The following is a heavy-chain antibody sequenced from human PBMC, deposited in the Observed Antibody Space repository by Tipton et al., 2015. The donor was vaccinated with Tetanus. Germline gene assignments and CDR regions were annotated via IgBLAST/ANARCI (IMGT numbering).Heavy chain of an antibody. CDR2: IYSSGST. D-gene: IGHD2-8*01. CDR3: ARVPLSLCYGLDY. J-gene: IGHJ4*02. CDR1: GGSISGHY. V-gene: IGHV4-59*11. Sequence: TLSLTCTVSGGSISGHYWNWIRQPPGKGLEWIGFIYSSGSTNHYPSLKSRVTISVDTSKNQVYLKMSSMTAAATAGDYCARVPLSLCYGLDYWGQGTRVTVFS.